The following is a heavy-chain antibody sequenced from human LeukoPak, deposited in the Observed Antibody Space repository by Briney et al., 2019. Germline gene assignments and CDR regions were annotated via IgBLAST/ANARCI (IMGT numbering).Heavy chain of an antibody. J-gene: IGHJ5*02. CDR2: ISGSGGST. Sequence: GGSLRLSCAASGFTFSSYAMSWVRQAPGRGLEWVSAISGSGGSTYYADSVKGRFTISRDNSKNTLYLQMNSLRAEDTAVYYCAKDNRCSSSSCHFNWFDPWGQGTLVTVCS. CDR1: GFTFSSYA. V-gene: IGHV3-23*01. CDR3: AKDNRCSSSSCHFNWFDP. D-gene: IGHD2-2*01.